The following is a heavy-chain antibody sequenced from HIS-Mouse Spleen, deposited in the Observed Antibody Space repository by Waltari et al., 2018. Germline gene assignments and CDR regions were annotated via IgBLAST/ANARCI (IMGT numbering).Heavy chain of an antibody. V-gene: IGHV3-30*18. D-gene: IGHD1-26*01. CDR3: AKDRGSPLYFDY. CDR1: GFTFSSYG. J-gene: IGHJ4*02. Sequence: QVQLVESGGGVVQPGRSLRLSCAASGFTFSSYGMHSFRQAPGKGLGWVAVISYDGSNKYYADSVKGRFTISRDNSKNTLYLQMNSLRAEDTAVYYCAKDRGSPLYFDYWGQGTLVTVSS. CDR2: ISYDGSNK.